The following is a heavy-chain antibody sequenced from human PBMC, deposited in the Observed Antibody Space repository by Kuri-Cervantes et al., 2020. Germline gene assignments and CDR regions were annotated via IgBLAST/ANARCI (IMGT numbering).Heavy chain of an antibody. D-gene: IGHD3-10*01. J-gene: IGHJ4*02. CDR3: ARVVGSGSYYPLY. CDR1: GGSISSYY. V-gene: IGHV4-59*01. Sequence: GSLRLSCTVSGGSISSYYWSWIRQPPGKGLEWIGYIYYSGSTNYNPSLKSRVTISVDTSKNQFSLKLTSVTTADTAVYYCARVVGSGSYYPLYWGQGTLVTVSS. CDR2: IYYSGST.